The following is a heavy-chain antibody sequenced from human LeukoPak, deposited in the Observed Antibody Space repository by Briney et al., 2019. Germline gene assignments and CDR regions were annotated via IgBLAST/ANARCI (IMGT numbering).Heavy chain of an antibody. Sequence: PSETLSLTCTVSGGSISSSSYYWGWIRQPPGKGLEWIGSIYYSGSTYYNPSLKSRITISVYTSKNQLSLKLSSVTAADTAVYYCARGGYCSSTSCYWVGAFDYWGQGTLVTVSS. D-gene: IGHD2-2*01. CDR3: ARGGYCSSTSCYWVGAFDY. J-gene: IGHJ4*02. CDR2: IYYSGST. V-gene: IGHV4-39*01. CDR1: GGSISSSSYY.